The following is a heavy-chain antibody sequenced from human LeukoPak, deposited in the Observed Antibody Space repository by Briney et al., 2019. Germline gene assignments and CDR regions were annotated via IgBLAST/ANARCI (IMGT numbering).Heavy chain of an antibody. V-gene: IGHV1-46*01. CDR1: GYSFTSYN. D-gene: IGHD1-26*01. CDR3: ARGLGVQWELPPHDY. Sequence: ASVKVSCKTSGYSFTSYNLHWVRQAPGQRLEWMGIINPSGGNTNYAQKFQGRVTMTRDTSTSTVYMELSSLKSEDTAVYYCARGLGVQWELPPHDYWGQGTLVTVSS. J-gene: IGHJ4*02. CDR2: INPSGGNT.